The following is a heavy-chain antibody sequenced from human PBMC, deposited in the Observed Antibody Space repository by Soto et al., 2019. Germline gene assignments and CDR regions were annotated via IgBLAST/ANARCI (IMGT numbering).Heavy chain of an antibody. D-gene: IGHD4-4*01. V-gene: IGHV1-2*04. CDR3: ARRLQEVYYYYGMDV. CDR2: INPNSGGT. J-gene: IGHJ6*02. CDR1: GYTFTGYY. Sequence: ASVKVSCKASGYTFTGYYMHWVRQAPGQGLEWMGWINPNSGGTNYAQKFQGWVTMTRDTSISTAYMELSRLRSDDTAVYYCARRLQEVYYYYGMDVWGQGTTVTVSS.